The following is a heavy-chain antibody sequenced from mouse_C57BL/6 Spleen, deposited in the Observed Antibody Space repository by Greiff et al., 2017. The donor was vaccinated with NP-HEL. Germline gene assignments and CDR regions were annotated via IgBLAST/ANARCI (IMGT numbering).Heavy chain of an antibody. CDR3: ARWGYGNYLFDV. D-gene: IGHD2-10*02. J-gene: IGHJ1*03. Sequence: EVHLVESGPELVKPGASVKIPCKASGYTFTDYNMDWVKQSHGKSLEWIGDINPNNGGTIYNQKFKGKATLTVDKSSSTAYMELRSLTSEDTAVYYCARWGYGNYLFDVWGTGTTVTVSS. CDR1: GYTFTDYN. CDR2: INPNNGGT. V-gene: IGHV1-18*01.